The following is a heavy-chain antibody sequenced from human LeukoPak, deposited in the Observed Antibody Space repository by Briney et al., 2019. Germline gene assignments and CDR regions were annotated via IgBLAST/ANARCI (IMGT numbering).Heavy chain of an antibody. V-gene: IGHV1-8*01. D-gene: IGHD3-22*01. J-gene: IGHJ6*02. CDR3: ARGSSGYYWYYYYGMDV. CDR1: GYTFTSYD. CDR2: MNPNSGNT. Sequence: ASVKVSCKASGYTFTSYDINWVRQATGQGLEWMGWMNPNSGNTGYAQKFQGRVTMTRNTSISTAYMELSSLRSEDTAVYYCARGSSGYYWYYYYGMDVWGQGTTVTVSS.